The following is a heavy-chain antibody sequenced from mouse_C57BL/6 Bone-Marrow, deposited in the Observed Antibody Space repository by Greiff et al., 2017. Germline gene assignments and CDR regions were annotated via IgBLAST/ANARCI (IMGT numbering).Heavy chain of an antibody. CDR3: AKKGGDGNWYFDV. CDR1: GFSLTSYG. V-gene: IGHV2-5*01. CDR2: IWRGGST. J-gene: IGHJ1*03. D-gene: IGHD1-1*01. Sequence: QVQLKESGPGLVQPSQSLSITCTVSGFSLTSYGVHWVRQSPGKGLEWLGVIWRGGSTDYNAAFMSRLSITKDNSKSQVFFKMNSLQADDTAIYYCAKKGGDGNWYFDVWGTGTTVTVSS.